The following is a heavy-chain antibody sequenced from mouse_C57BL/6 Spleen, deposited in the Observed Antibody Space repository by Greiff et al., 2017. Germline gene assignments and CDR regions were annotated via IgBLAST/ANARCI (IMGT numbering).Heavy chain of an antibody. Sequence: EVQRVESGPGLVKPSQSLSLTCSVTGYSITSGYYWNWIRQFPGNKLEWMGYISYDGSNNYNPSLKNRISITRDTSKNQFFLKLNSVTTEDTATYYCARGGGDGWFAYWGQGTLVTVSA. CDR1: GYSITSGYY. D-gene: IGHD3-3*01. CDR2: ISYDGSN. V-gene: IGHV3-6*01. J-gene: IGHJ3*01. CDR3: ARGGGDGWFAY.